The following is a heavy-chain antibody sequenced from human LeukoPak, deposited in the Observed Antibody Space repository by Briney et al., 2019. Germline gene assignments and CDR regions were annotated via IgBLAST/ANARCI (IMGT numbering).Heavy chain of an antibody. CDR2: IKLDGSAT. J-gene: IGHJ4*02. CDR1: GFTFSNFW. CDR3: AKAPVTTCSGAYCYPFDY. D-gene: IGHD2-15*01. Sequence: AGGSLRLSCAASGFTFSNFWMAWVRQVPGKGPEWVADIKLDGSATYYLDSVRGRFTISRDNAMNSLYLQMHSLRAEDAAVYYCAKAPVTTCSGAYCYPFDYWGQGTLVTVSS. V-gene: IGHV3-7*03.